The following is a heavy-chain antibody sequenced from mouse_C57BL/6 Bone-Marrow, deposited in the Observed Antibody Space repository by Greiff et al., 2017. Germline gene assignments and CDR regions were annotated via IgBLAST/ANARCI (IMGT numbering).Heavy chain of an antibody. CDR3: AREATVVATKWYFDV. CDR2: IDPSYSYT. D-gene: IGHD1-1*01. Sequence: QVQLQQPGAELVRPGTSVKLSCKASGYTFTSYWMHWVKQRPGQGLEWIGVIDPSYSYTNYNQKFKGKATLTVDTSSSTAYMQLSSLTSEDSAVYYCAREATVVATKWYFDVWGTGTTVTVSS. CDR1: GYTFTSYW. V-gene: IGHV1-59*01. J-gene: IGHJ1*03.